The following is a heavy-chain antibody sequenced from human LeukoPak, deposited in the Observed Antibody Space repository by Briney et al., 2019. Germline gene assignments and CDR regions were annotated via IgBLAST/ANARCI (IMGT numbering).Heavy chain of an antibody. V-gene: IGHV3-7*01. CDR2: INQDGSEK. CDR1: GFTFKNYW. Sequence: PGGSLRLSCAASGFTFKNYWMSWVRQAPGKGLEWVANINQDGSEKYYVDSVKGRFTISRDNAKNSLYLQMNSLRAEDTAVYYCARREMATITDYWGQGTLVAVSS. CDR3: ARREMATITDY. D-gene: IGHD5-24*01. J-gene: IGHJ4*02.